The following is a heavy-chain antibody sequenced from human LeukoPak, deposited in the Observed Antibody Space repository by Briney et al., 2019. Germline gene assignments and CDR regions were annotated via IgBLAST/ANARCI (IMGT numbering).Heavy chain of an antibody. CDR3: ARGSGWFNHYYMDV. CDR1: GFTLSSYA. Sequence: GRSLRLSCAASGFTLSSYAMHWVRQAPGKGLEYVSAISYNGVSTYHANSVKGRFTISRDNSKNTLYLQMGSLRTEDMAVYYCARGSGWFNHYYMDVWGKGTTVTISS. J-gene: IGHJ6*03. V-gene: IGHV3-64*01. D-gene: IGHD6-19*01. CDR2: ISYNGVST.